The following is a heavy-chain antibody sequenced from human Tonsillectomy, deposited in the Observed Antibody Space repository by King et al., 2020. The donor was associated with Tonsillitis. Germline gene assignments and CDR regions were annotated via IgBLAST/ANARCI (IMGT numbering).Heavy chain of an antibody. CDR1: GFSLSTSGMS. D-gene: IGHD6-19*01. V-gene: IGHV2-70*01. CDR3: GLMEHSSGWGDDAFDI. J-gene: IGHJ3*02. CDR2: IDWDDDK. Sequence: VTLQESGPALVKPTQTLTLTCTFSGFSLSTSGMSVSWIRQPPGKALEWLALIDWDDDKYYSPSLKTRLTISKDTSKNQVVLTMTNMDPVDTATYYCGLMEHSSGWGDDAFDIWGQGTMVSVSS.